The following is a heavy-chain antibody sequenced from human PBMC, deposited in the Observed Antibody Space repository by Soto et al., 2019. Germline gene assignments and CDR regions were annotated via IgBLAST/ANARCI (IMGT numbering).Heavy chain of an antibody. Sequence: SETLSLTCAVYGGSFSGYYWSWIRQPPGKGLEWIGEINHSGSTNYNPSLKSRVTISVDTSKNQFSLKLNSVTAADTAVYYCAPLTSTVLPWGQGTLVTVSS. CDR2: INHSGST. J-gene: IGHJ5*02. CDR3: APLTSTVLP. V-gene: IGHV4-34*01. D-gene: IGHD4-17*01. CDR1: GGSFSGYY.